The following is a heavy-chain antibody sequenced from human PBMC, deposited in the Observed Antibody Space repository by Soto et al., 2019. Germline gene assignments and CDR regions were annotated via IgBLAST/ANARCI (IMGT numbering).Heavy chain of an antibody. CDR2: IYPGDSDT. CDR3: ASRIQGHCRSTSCYADAFDI. D-gene: IGHD2-2*01. V-gene: IGHV5-51*01. CDR1: VYRFTSYW. Sequence: GDSLRISCTGSVYRFTSYWSGWVSQMPGKGLEWMGIIYPGDSDTRYSPSFQGQVTISADKSISTAYLQWSSLKASDTAMYYCASRIQGHCRSTSCYADAFDIWSQGTMVTFSS. J-gene: IGHJ3*02.